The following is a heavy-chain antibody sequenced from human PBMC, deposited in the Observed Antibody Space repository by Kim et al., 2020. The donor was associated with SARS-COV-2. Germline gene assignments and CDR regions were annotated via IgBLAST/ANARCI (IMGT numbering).Heavy chain of an antibody. CDR2: IKQDGSEK. V-gene: IGHV3-7*03. CDR3: ARKIYDSSGYYSAPGVGWFDP. D-gene: IGHD3-22*01. J-gene: IGHJ5*02. CDR1: GFTFSSYW. Sequence: GGSLRLSCAASGFTFSSYWMSWVRQAPGKGLEWVANIKQDGSEKYYVDSVKGRFTISRDNAKNSLYLQMNSLRAEDTAVYYCARKIYDSSGYYSAPGVGWFDPWGQGTLVTVSS.